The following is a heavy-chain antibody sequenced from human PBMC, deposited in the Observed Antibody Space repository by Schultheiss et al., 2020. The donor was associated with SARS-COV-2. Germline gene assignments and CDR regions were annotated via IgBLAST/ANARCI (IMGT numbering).Heavy chain of an antibody. J-gene: IGHJ4*02. V-gene: IGHV4-39*01. CDR3: ARQKIPPPNMVRGIIPSYYFDY. D-gene: IGHD3-10*01. CDR2: IYYSGST. CDR1: GGSISSSSYY. Sequence: SETLSLTCTVSGGSISSSSYYWGWIRQPPGKGLEWIGSIYYSGSTYYNPSLKSRVTISVDTSKNQFSLKLSSVTAADTAVYYCARQKIPPPNMVRGIIPSYYFDYWGQGTLVTVSS.